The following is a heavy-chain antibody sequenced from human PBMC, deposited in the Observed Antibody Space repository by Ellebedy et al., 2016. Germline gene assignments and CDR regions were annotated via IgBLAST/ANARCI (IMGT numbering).Heavy chain of an antibody. CDR3: AKDLAARPEYFQH. CDR2: ISYDGSNK. Sequence: GGSLRLXXAASGFTFSSYGMHWVRQAPGKGLEWVAVISYDGSNKYYADSVKGRFAISRDNSKNTLYLQMNSLRAADTAVYYCAKDLAARPEYFQHWGQGTLVTVSS. CDR1: GFTFSSYG. D-gene: IGHD6-6*01. J-gene: IGHJ1*01. V-gene: IGHV3-30*18.